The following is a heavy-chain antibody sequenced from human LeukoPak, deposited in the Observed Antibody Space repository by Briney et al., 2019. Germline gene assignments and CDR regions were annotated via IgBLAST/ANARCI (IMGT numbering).Heavy chain of an antibody. Sequence: GGSLRLSCAASGFSFSSYWMSWVRQAPGKGLEWVANIKQDGSQKYYMDSVKGRFTISRDNAQNSLYLQMNSLRVEDTAVYYCVRALGTGSYWGQGTLVTVSP. CDR1: GFSFSSYW. CDR2: IKQDGSQK. D-gene: IGHD3-9*01. CDR3: VRALGTGSY. V-gene: IGHV3-7*03. J-gene: IGHJ4*02.